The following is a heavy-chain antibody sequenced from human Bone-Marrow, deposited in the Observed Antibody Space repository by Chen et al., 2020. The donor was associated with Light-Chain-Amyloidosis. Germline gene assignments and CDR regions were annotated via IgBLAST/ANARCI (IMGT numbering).Heavy chain of an antibody. CDR2: IYPDDSDS. D-gene: IGHD5-12*01. CDR1: GYTFPNYW. V-gene: IGHV5-51*01. J-gene: IGHJ4*02. CDR3: ARRRDGYNFDY. Sequence: EVQQEQSGPEVKKPGESLKISCKDSGYTFPNYWIGWVRQMPGKGLEWLGVIYPDDSDSRYSPSFEGQVTISADKSITTAYLQWRSLKASDTAMYYCARRRDGYNFDYWGQGTLVTVSS.